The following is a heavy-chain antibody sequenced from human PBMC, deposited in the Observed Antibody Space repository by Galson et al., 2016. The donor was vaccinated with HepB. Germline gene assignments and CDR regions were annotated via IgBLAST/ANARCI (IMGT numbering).Heavy chain of an antibody. V-gene: IGHV3-15*01. J-gene: IGHJ6*02. D-gene: IGHD2-15*01. CDR1: EFTFNIAW. Sequence: SLRLSCAASEFTFNIAWMSWVRQAPGKGLEWVGRIKSKDDGETTDYTAPAKGRFTISRDDSKNTLYLQMNSLKFEDTGVYYCATGLNQPFRGQCIAGTCYHLLGYGMDVWGQGTTVTVSS. CDR2: IKSKDDGETT. CDR3: ATGLNQPFRGQCIAGTCYHLLGYGMDV.